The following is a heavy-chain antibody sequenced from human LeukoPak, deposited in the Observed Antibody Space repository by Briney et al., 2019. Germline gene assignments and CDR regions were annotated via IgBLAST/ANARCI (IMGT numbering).Heavy chain of an antibody. D-gene: IGHD6-13*01. Sequence: GGSLRLSCAASGFTFSSYEMNWVRQAPGKGLEWVSYISSSGSTIYYADSVKGRFTISRDNARNSLYLQMNSLRAEDTAVYYCARDILAAAENYWGQGTLVTVSS. V-gene: IGHV3-48*03. CDR2: ISSSGSTI. CDR1: GFTFSSYE. CDR3: ARDILAAAENY. J-gene: IGHJ4*02.